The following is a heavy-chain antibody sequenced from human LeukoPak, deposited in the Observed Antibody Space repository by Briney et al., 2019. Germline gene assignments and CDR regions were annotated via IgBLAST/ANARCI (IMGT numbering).Heavy chain of an antibody. CDR1: GGSISSGSYY. CDR2: IYTSGST. J-gene: IGHJ4*02. CDR3: ARDTDY. Sequence: SETLSLTCTVSGGSISSGSYYWSWIRHPAGKGLEWIGRIYTSGSTNYNPSLKSRVTISVDTSKNQFSLKLSSVTAADTAVYYCARDTDYWGQGTLVTVSS. V-gene: IGHV4-61*02.